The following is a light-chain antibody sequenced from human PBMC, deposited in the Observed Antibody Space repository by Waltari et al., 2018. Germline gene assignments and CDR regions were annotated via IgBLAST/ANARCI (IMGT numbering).Light chain of an antibody. V-gene: IGKV3-20*01. CDR1: QSVSSSY. J-gene: IGKJ2*01. CDR2: GAS. CDR3: QQYSSSPYT. Sequence: EIVLTQSPGTLSLSPGERATLSCRASQSVSSSYLAWYQQNPGQAPRLLLYGASSRATGIPDRFSGSGSGTDFTLTISRLEPEDFAVYYCQQYSSSPYTFGQGTKLEIK.